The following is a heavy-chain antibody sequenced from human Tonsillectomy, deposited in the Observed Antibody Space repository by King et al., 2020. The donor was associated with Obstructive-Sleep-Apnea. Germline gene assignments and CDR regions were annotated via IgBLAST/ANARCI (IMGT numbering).Heavy chain of an antibody. J-gene: IGHJ4*02. CDR2: IRSEAYGGTT. V-gene: IGHV3-49*03. CDR1: GFTFGDYA. CDR3: SRGVLVIAYYFDY. D-gene: IGHD3-9*01. Sequence: VQLVESGGGLVQPGRSLRLSCTASGFTFGDYAVSWFRQAPGKGLEWVGFIRSEAYGGTTEYAASVKGRFTISRDDSKSIAYLQMNSLKTEDTAMFYCSRGVLVIAYYFDYWGQGTLVTFSS.